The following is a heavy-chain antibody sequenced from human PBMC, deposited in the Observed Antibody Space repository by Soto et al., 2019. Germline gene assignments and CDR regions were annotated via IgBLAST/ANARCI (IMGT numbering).Heavy chain of an antibody. CDR3: ARPGYCSGGSRYDALAI. Sequence: ASVKVSCKASGYTFTGYYMHWVRQAPGQGLEWMGWINPKRGGTNYAKKFQGWVTMTRDTSISTAYMELSRLRSDDTAVYYCARPGYCSGGSRYDALAIWGQGTMVTVSS. CDR1: GYTFTGYY. CDR2: INPKRGGT. D-gene: IGHD2-15*01. J-gene: IGHJ3*02. V-gene: IGHV1-2*04.